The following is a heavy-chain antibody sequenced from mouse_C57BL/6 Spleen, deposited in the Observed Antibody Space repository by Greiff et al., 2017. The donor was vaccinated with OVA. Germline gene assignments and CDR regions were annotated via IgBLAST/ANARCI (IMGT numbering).Heavy chain of an antibody. CDR2: IYPGDGDT. CDR3: ASQGNYENAMDY. CDR1: EYAFRSSW. D-gene: IGHD2-1*01. J-gene: IGHJ4*01. Sequence: QVQLQQSGPVLVKPGDSVKISCKASEYAFRSSWMNWVRQRPGKGLEWIGRIYPGDGDTNYNGKFKGRATLTSDKSSSTAYMQLSSLTSEDTAVYFCASQGNYENAMDYWGQGTSVTVSS. V-gene: IGHV1-82*01.